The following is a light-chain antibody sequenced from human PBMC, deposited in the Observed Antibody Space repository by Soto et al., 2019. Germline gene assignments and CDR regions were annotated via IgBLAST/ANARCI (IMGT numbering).Light chain of an antibody. CDR2: WAS. J-gene: IGKJ1*01. CDR1: QSVLYSSSNKDY. Sequence: DIVMTQSPDSLAVSLGERATINCKSSQSVLYSSSNKDYLAWYQQKPGQPPKLLIYWASTRESGVPDRFSGSGSGTDFTLTISSLQAEDVAVYYCQQYSLGRTFGQGTKMEIK. CDR3: QQYSLGRT. V-gene: IGKV4-1*01.